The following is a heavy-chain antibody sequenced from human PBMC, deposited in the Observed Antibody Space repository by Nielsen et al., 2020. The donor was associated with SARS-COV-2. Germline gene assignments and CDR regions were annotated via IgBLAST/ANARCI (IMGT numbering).Heavy chain of an antibody. J-gene: IGHJ4*02. D-gene: IGHD2-2*01. Sequence: GGSLRLSCAASGFTFSSYGMHWVRQAPGKGLEWVAVISYDGSNKYYADSVKGRFTISRDNAKNTLYLQMSSLRVEDTALYYCARGGSYDTSSVDYWGQGTLVTVSS. CDR2: ISYDGSNK. CDR1: GFTFSSYG. V-gene: IGHV3-30*03. CDR3: ARGGSYDTSSVDY.